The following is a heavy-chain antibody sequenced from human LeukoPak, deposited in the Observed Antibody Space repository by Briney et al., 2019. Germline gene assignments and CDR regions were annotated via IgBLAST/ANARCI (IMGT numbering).Heavy chain of an antibody. V-gene: IGHV1-69*13. CDR2: IIPIFGTA. D-gene: IGHD2-8*01. CDR3: ARDLGYCTNGVCHTRFDY. J-gene: IGHJ4*02. CDR1: GGTFSSYA. Sequence: ASVKVSCKASGGTFSSYAISWVRQAPGQGLEWMGGIIPIFGTANYAQKFQGRVTITADGSTSTAYMELSSLRSEDTAVYYCARDLGYCTNGVCHTRFDYWGQGTLVAVSS.